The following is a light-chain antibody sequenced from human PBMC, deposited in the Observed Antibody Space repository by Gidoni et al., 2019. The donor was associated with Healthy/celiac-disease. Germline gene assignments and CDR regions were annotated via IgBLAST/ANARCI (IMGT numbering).Light chain of an antibody. CDR1: QSVSSSY. CDR2: GAS. CDR3: QQYGSSPLT. Sequence: ESVLTQSPGTRSLSPGERATLSCRASQSVSSSYLAWYQQKPGQAPRLLLYGASSRATGIPDRFSGSGSGTDFTLTISRLEPEDFAVYYCQQYGSSPLTFGGGTKVEIK. V-gene: IGKV3-20*01. J-gene: IGKJ4*01.